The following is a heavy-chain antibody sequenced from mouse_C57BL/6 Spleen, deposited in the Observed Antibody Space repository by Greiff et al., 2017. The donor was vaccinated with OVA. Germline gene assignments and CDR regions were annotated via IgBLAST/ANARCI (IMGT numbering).Heavy chain of an antibody. D-gene: IGHD2-5*01. CDR2: ISSGSSTI. Sequence: EVHLVESGGGLVKPGGSLKLSCAASGFTFSDYGMHWVRQAPEKGLEWVAYISSGSSTIYYADTVKGRFTISRDNAKTTLFMQMTILRSEDTAVYYCARGHCSNYSRDMDYWGQGTSVTVSS. J-gene: IGHJ4*01. CDR1: GFTFSDYG. V-gene: IGHV5-17*01. CDR3: ARGHCSNYSRDMDY.